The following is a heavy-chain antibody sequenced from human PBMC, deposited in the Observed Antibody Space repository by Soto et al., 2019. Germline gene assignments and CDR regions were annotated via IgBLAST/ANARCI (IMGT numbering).Heavy chain of an antibody. CDR3: AGVPYSSSWYRWFDP. Sequence: QVQLVQSGAEVKKPGSSVKVSCKASGGTFSSYAISWVRQAPGPGLEWMGGLIPIFGTANYAQKFQGRVTITADKSTITGYTALSSLRSEDTAVYYCAGVPYSSSWYRWFDPWGQGTLVTVSS. D-gene: IGHD6-13*01. V-gene: IGHV1-69*06. J-gene: IGHJ5*02. CDR2: LIPIFGTA. CDR1: GGTFSSYA.